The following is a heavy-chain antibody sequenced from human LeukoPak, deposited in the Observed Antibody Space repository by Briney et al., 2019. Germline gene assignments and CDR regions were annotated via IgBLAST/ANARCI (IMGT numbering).Heavy chain of an antibody. V-gene: IGHV3-23*01. Sequence: GGSLRLSCAASGFTFSSYAMSWVRQAPGKGLAWVSAISGSGGSTYSADSVRGRFTISRDNSKNTLYLQMNSLRAEDTAVYYCAKEGRVIVANDAFDIWGQGTMVTVSS. J-gene: IGHJ3*02. CDR2: ISGSGGST. D-gene: IGHD2/OR15-2a*01. CDR3: AKEGRVIVANDAFDI. CDR1: GFTFSSYA.